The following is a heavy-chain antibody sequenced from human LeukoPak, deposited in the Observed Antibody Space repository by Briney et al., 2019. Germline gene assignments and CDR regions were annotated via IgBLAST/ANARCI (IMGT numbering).Heavy chain of an antibody. CDR2: IDGNGRNT. Sequence: TGGSLRLFCEASGFTFSDYAMHWVRQAPGKALEHVSFIDGNGRNTYYANSVEGRFTASRDNSQNTLYLQMGSLRGGDTAIYYCARERYAAGDEPFDFWGRGTMVTVSS. J-gene: IGHJ3*01. D-gene: IGHD2-21*02. CDR3: ARERYAAGDEPFDF. CDR1: GFTFSDYA. V-gene: IGHV3-64*01.